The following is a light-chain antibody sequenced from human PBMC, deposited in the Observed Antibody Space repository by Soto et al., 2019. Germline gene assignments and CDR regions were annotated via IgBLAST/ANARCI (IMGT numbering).Light chain of an antibody. CDR2: EGS. CDR1: SSDVGSYNL. V-gene: IGLV2-23*01. CDR3: CSYAGSSTTLV. Sequence: HSVLTQPASVSGSPGQSITISCTGTSSDVGSYNLVSWYQQHPGKAPKLMIYEGSKRPSGVSNRFSGSKSGNTASLTISGLQAEEEADYYCCSYAGSSTTLVFGAGTKVTV. J-gene: IGLJ1*01.